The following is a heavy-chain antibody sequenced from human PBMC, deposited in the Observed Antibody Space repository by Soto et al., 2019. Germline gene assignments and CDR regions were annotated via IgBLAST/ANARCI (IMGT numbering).Heavy chain of an antibody. Sequence: QVQLQESGPGLVKPSQTLSLTCTVSGGSISSGDYYWSWIRQPPGKGLEWIGYIYDSGSTYYNSSXKSRVNITLDTSKNQFSLTLTSVTAADTAVYYCARDNGVGPWGQGTLVTVSS. J-gene: IGHJ5*02. V-gene: IGHV4-30-4*01. CDR1: GGSISSGDYY. CDR3: ARDNGVGP. CDR2: IYDSGST. D-gene: IGHD2-8*01.